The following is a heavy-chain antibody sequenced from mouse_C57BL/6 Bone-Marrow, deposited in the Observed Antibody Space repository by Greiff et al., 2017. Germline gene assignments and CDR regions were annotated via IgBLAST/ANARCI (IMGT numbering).Heavy chain of an antibody. Sequence: EVQVVESGGDLVKPGGSLQLSCAASGFTFSSYGMSWVRQTPDKRLEWVATISSGGSYTYYPDSVKGRFTISRDNAKNTLYLQMSSLKSEDTAMYYCARITTVVVPMDYWGQGTSVTVSS. CDR1: GFTFSSYG. V-gene: IGHV5-6*01. J-gene: IGHJ4*01. D-gene: IGHD1-1*01. CDR3: ARITTVVVPMDY. CDR2: ISSGGSYT.